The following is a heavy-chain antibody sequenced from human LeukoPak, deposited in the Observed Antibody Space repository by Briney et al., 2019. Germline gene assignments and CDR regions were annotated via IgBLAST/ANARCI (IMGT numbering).Heavy chain of an antibody. Sequence: ASVKVSCKASGGTFSSYAISWVRQATGQGLEWMGWMNPNSGNTGYAQKFQGRVTMTRNTSISTAYMELSSLRSEDTAVYYCARGWEYSSSSVEGMDVWGQGTTVTVSS. D-gene: IGHD6-6*01. CDR2: MNPNSGNT. V-gene: IGHV1-8*02. J-gene: IGHJ6*02. CDR3: ARGWEYSSSSVEGMDV. CDR1: GGTFSSYA.